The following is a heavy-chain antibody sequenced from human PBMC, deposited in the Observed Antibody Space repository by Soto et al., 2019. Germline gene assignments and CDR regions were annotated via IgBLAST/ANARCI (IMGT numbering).Heavy chain of an antibody. CDR3: AGDREAGYNFCSGMDV. J-gene: IGHJ6*02. Sequence: SETLSLTCRVAGAEINTYSWTWIRQPAGKGLEWIGRIYTRASIDFNPSLKGRVTLSVDTSTNQVSLRLASVTAADTAIYSCAGDREAGYNFCSGMDVWGQGTTVTVSS. D-gene: IGHD1-1*01. V-gene: IGHV4-4*07. CDR1: GAEINTYS. CDR2: IYTRASI.